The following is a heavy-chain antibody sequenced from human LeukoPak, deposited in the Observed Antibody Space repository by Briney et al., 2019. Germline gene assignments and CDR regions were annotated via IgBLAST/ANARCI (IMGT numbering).Heavy chain of an antibody. V-gene: IGHV4-38-2*01. J-gene: IGHJ4*02. CDR3: ARERVQLCFLDY. Sequence: SETLSLTCAVSGYSISSGYYWGWIRQPPGKGLEWIGSIYHSGSTYYNPSLKSRVTISVDTSKNQFSLKLSSVTAADTAVYYRARERVQLCFLDYGGQGTLVSISS. CDR2: IYHSGST. CDR1: GYSISSGYY. D-gene: IGHD1-1*01.